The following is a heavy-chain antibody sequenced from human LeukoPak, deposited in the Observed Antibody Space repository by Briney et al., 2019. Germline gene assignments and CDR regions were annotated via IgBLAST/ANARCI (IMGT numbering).Heavy chain of an antibody. D-gene: IGHD3-10*01. J-gene: IGHJ4*02. CDR3: ARVRGYYASGSLYFDY. CDR1: NGSISSYY. V-gene: IGHV4-59*01. CDR2: IYYSGST. Sequence: SETLSPTCTVSNGSISSYYWSWIRQPPGKGLEWIGFIYYSGSTNYNPSLKSRVTISLDTSKYQFSLKLSSVTTADTAVYYCARVRGYYASGSLYFDYWGQGTLVTVSS.